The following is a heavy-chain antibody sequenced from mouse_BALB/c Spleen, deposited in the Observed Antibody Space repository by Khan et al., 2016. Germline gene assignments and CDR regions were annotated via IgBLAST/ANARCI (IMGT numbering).Heavy chain of an antibody. CDR2: ISSGGSYT. D-gene: IGHD1-1*01. CDR3: ARRRYYGSREYIDV. Sequence: EVELVESGGGLVKPGGSLKLSCAASGFTFSSYAMSWVRQTPGKRLEWVGTISSGGSYTYYQDSVKGRFTMSRDNAKNTLYLQMSSLRSEDTAMYCCARRRYYGSREYIDVWGAGTTVTVSS. J-gene: IGHJ1*01. CDR1: GFTFSSYA. V-gene: IGHV5-9-3*01.